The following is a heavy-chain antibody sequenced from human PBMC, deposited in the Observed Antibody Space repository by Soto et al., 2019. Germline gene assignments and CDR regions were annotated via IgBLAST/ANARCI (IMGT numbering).Heavy chain of an antibody. D-gene: IGHD3-3*01. J-gene: IGHJ4*02. CDR1: GYTLVELS. Sequence: QLQLVQSGAEVKKPGASVKVSCKVSGYTLVELSMHWVRQAPGKGLEWMGGYDPEDGETIYAKTFQGRVTMTEDTSTDTAYMELSSLRSEDTAVYYCTTGQRPIRFLEWLSRYYFDYWGQGTLVTVSS. V-gene: IGHV1-24*01. CDR2: YDPEDGET. CDR3: TTGQRPIRFLEWLSRYYFDY.